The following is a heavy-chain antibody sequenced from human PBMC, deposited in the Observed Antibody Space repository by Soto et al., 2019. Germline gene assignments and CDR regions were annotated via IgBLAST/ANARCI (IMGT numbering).Heavy chain of an antibody. Sequence: SVKVSCKASGGTFSSYAISWVRQAPGQGLEWMGGIIPIFGTANYAQKFQGRVTITADKSTSTAYMELSSLRSEDTAVYYCATSKCITIFGVVILYGMDVWGQGTTVTVSS. J-gene: IGHJ6*02. V-gene: IGHV1-69*06. D-gene: IGHD3-3*01. CDR3: ATSKCITIFGVVILYGMDV. CDR2: IIPIFGTA. CDR1: GGTFSSYA.